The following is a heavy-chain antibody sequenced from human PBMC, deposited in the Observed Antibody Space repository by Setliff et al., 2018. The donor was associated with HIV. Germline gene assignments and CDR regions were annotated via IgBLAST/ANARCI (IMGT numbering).Heavy chain of an antibody. Sequence: VASVKVSCKASGYTFTSYYMHWVRQAPGQGLEWMGIINPSGGGTSYAQKFQGRVTMTRDTSTSTVYMELSSLRSEDTAIYYCARDPSYSPYYDFWSGYYPHDALDIWGQGTMVTVSS. J-gene: IGHJ3*02. CDR3: ARDPSYSPYYDFWSGYYPHDALDI. CDR2: INPSGGGT. CDR1: GYTFTSYY. D-gene: IGHD3-3*01. V-gene: IGHV1-46*01.